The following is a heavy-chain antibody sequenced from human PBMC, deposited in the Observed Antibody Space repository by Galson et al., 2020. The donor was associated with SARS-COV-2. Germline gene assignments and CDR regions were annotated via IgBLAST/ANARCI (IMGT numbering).Heavy chain of an antibody. CDR1: GFTFSSYA. CDR2: ISGSGGST. V-gene: IGHV3-23*01. Sequence: GESLKISCAASGFTFSSYAMSWVRQAPGKGLEWVSAISGSGGSTYYADSVKGRFTISRDNSKNTLYLQMNSLRAEDTAVYYCAKVRITMVRGVIITAITRIDYWGQGTLVTVSS. J-gene: IGHJ4*02. CDR3: AKVRITMVRGVIITAITRIDY. D-gene: IGHD3-10*01.